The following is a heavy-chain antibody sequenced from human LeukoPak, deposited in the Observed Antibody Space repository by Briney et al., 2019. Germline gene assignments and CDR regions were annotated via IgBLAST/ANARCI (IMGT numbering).Heavy chain of an antibody. D-gene: IGHD5-12*01. CDR3: ARGGVATIKD. J-gene: IGHJ4*02. Sequence: SETLSLTCIVSGGSISSCYWSWIRQPAGKGLEWIGRIYTSETTNYNPSLKSRVTMSVDTSKNQFSLKLSSVTAADTAVYYCARGGVATIKDWGQGTLVTVSS. CDR2: IYTSETT. CDR1: GGSISSCY. V-gene: IGHV4-4*07.